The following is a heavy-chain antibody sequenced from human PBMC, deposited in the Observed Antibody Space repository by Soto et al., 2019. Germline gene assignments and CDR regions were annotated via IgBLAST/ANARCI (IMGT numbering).Heavy chain of an antibody. D-gene: IGHD2-15*01. V-gene: IGHV3-23*01. CDR1: GFTFSSYA. J-gene: IGHJ3*02. Sequence: EVKLLESGGGLVQPGGSLRLSCAASGFTFSSYAMSWVRQAPGKGLEWVTAISGSGGSTYYADSVKGRFTISRDNSKNTLYLQMNSLRAEDTAVYYCAKDQNYCSGGSCYSVLDAFDIWGQGTMVTVSS. CDR3: AKDQNYCSGGSCYSVLDAFDI. CDR2: ISGSGGST.